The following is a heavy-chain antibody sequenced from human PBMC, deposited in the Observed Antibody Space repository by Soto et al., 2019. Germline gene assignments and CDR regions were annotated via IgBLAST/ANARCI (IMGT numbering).Heavy chain of an antibody. V-gene: IGHV1-69*02. CDR3: ARGFSSPWYNWFDP. CDR2: IIPIVGLA. J-gene: IGHJ5*02. D-gene: IGHD6-13*01. CDR1: GGTFSGYT. Sequence: SVKVSCKASGGTFSGYTISWLRQAPGQGPEWMGRIIPIVGLANYAQKFQGRVTISADNSTSTAYMELSSLRSEDTAVYYCARGFSSPWYNWFDPWGQGTLVTVSS.